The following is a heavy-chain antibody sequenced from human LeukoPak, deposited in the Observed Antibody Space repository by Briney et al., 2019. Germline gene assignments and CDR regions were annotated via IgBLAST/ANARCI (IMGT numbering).Heavy chain of an antibody. V-gene: IGHV3-30-3*01. D-gene: IGHD1-7*01. J-gene: IGHJ4*02. CDR2: ISYDGSNK. CDR3: ARPHNWNYVVSTFDY. Sequence: GGSLKLSCAASGFTFSSYAMHWVRQAPGKGLEWVAVISYDGSNKYYADSVKGRFTISRDNSKNTLYLQMNSLRAEDTAVYYCARPHNWNYVVSTFDYWGQGTLVTVSS. CDR1: GFTFSSYA.